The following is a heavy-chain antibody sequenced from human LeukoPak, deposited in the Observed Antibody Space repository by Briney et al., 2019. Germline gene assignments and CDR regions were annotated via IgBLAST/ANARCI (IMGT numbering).Heavy chain of an antibody. CDR3: AKVPVGSPYSSSWYPFDY. CDR2: ISGSGGST. Sequence: GGSLRLSCAASGFTFSSYGMSWVRQAPGKGLEWVSAISGSGGSTYYADSVKGRFTISRDNSKNTLYLQMNSLRAEDTAVYYCAKVPVGSPYSSSWYPFDYWGQGTLVTVSS. J-gene: IGHJ4*02. D-gene: IGHD6-13*01. V-gene: IGHV3-23*01. CDR1: GFTFSSYG.